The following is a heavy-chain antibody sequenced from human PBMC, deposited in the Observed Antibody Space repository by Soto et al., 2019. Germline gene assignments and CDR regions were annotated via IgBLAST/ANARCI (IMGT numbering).Heavy chain of an antibody. CDR3: ARSPYYDFWSGSSYFQH. CDR1: GGSISSYY. D-gene: IGHD3-3*01. Sequence: SETLSLTCTVSGGSISSYYWSWIRQPPGKGLEWIGYIYYSGSTSYNPSLKSRVTISVDTSKNQFSLKLSSVTAADTAVYYCARSPYYDFWSGSSYFQHWGQGTLVTVSS. CDR2: IYYSGST. V-gene: IGHV4-59*08. J-gene: IGHJ1*01.